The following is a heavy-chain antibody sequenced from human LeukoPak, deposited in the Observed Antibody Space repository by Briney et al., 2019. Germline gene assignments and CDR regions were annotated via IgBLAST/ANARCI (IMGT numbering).Heavy chain of an antibody. CDR3: AKDLPYYDSSGPFDY. V-gene: IGHV3-9*01. J-gene: IGHJ4*02. CDR2: ISWNSGSI. D-gene: IGHD3-22*01. Sequence: GRSLRLSCAASGFTFDDYAMHWVRQAPGKGLEWVSGISWNSGSIGYADSVKGRFTISRDNSKNTLYLQMNSLRAEDTAVYYCAKDLPYYDSSGPFDYWGQGTLVTVSS. CDR1: GFTFDDYA.